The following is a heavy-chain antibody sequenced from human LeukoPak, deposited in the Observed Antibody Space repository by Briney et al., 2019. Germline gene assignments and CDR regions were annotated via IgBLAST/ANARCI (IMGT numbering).Heavy chain of an antibody. V-gene: IGHV3-7*01. CDR2: IKQDGSEK. Sequence: PGGSLRLSCAASGFTFSTYWMSWVRQAPGKGLEWVANIKQDGSEKHYVDSVKGRFTISRDNSKNSVYLQLNSLRAEDTAVYYCARDLYRIVVVPHYFDYWGQGTLVTVSS. CDR1: GFTFSTYW. CDR3: ARDLYRIVVVPHYFDY. D-gene: IGHD3-22*01. J-gene: IGHJ4*02.